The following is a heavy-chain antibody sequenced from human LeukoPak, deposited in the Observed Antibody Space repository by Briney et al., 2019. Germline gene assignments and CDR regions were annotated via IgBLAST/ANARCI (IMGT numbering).Heavy chain of an antibody. CDR1: GYSITSDCY. Sequence: SETLSLTCAVSGYSITSDCYSSWIRQPPGKVLEWIGNVYHNGNTYYNPSLKSRVAISLDTSKNQFSLKVTSVTAADRAIYYCARRTAVDGDYFDYWGQGILVTVSS. D-gene: IGHD6-13*01. CDR2: VYHNGNT. CDR3: ARRTAVDGDYFDY. J-gene: IGHJ4*02. V-gene: IGHV4-38-2*01.